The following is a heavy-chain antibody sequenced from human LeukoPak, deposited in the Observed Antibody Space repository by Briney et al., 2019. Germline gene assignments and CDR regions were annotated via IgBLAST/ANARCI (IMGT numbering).Heavy chain of an antibody. D-gene: IGHD5-18*01. CDR3: ARGRVTVEGAFDY. V-gene: IGHV1-8*01. CDR1: GYTFTSYD. Sequence: ASVKVSCKASGYTFTSYDINWVRQATGQGLEWMGWMNPNSGNTGYAQRFQGRVTMTRNTSISTAYMELSSLRSEDTAVYYCARGRVTVEGAFDYWGQGTLVTVSS. CDR2: MNPNSGNT. J-gene: IGHJ4*02.